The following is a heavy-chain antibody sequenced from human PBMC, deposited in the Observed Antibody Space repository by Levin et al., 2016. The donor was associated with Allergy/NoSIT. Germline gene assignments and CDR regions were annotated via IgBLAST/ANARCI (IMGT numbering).Heavy chain of an antibody. CDR2: IYYSGST. V-gene: IGHV4-61*01. Sequence: LRLSCTVSGGSVSSGSYYWSWIRQPPGKGLEWIGYIYYSGSTNYNPSLKSRVTISVDTSKNQFSLKLSSVTAADTAVYYCARDSYDFWSGYYPHLRDYYYMDVWGKGTTVTVSS. J-gene: IGHJ6*03. CDR1: GGSVSSGSYY. CDR3: ARDSYDFWSGYYPHLRDYYYMDV. D-gene: IGHD3-3*01.